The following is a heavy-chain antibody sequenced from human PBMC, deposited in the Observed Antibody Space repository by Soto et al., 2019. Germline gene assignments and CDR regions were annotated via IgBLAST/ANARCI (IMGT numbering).Heavy chain of an antibody. D-gene: IGHD1-1*01. Sequence: PGGSLRLSCETSGFTFGNYGMGWVRQAPGKGLYWVSGISSSSRRTYYADSVRGRFTISRDNSKNTLYLHMDSLKAEDTAMYYCARDFTAGAIYNGVYYYGMDVWGRGTTVTVSS. CDR3: ARDFTAGAIYNGVYYYGMDV. CDR2: ISSSSRRT. CDR1: GFTFGNYG. J-gene: IGHJ6*01. V-gene: IGHV3-23*01.